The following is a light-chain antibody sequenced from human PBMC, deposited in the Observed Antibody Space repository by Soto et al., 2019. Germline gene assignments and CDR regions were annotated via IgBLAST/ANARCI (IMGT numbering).Light chain of an antibody. CDR2: EAS. CDR1: HDISTF. CDR3: QQYNSYPWT. Sequence: DIQMTQSPSTLSASIGDRVTITCRASHDISTFLAWYQQKPGKAPKLLIYEASTLQSGVPSRFSGSGSGTEFTLTISSLQPDDFATYYCQQYNSYPWTVGQGTKVDIK. V-gene: IGKV1-5*01. J-gene: IGKJ1*01.